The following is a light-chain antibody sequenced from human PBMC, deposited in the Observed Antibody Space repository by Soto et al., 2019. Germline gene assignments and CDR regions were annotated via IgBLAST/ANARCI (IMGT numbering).Light chain of an antibody. V-gene: IGKV2-30*01. J-gene: IGKJ2*01. Sequence: DVVMTQSPLSLSVTLGQPASISCRSSQSLVYSDGNAYLSWFQQRPGQSPRRLIYQVFNRDSGVPDRFSGSGSGTDFTLQISRVEAEDVGFYYCMQGTHWPPVTFGQGTKLEIK. CDR1: QSLVYSDGNAY. CDR3: MQGTHWPPVT. CDR2: QVF.